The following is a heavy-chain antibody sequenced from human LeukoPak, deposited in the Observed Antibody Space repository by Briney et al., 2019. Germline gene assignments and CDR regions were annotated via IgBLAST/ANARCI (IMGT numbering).Heavy chain of an antibody. CDR3: ARASSSWYDYGMDV. Sequence: SETLSLTCTVSAGSITNYYWSWIRQPPGKGLEWIGYIYYSGSTNYNPSLKSRVTISVDTSKNQFSLKLSSVTAADTAVYYCARASSSWYDYGMDVWGQGTTVTVSS. CDR2: IYYSGST. J-gene: IGHJ6*02. V-gene: IGHV4-59*01. CDR1: AGSITNYY. D-gene: IGHD6-13*01.